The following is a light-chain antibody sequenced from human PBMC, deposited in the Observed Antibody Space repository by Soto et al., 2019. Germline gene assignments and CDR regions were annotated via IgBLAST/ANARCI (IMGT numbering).Light chain of an antibody. J-gene: IGKJ1*01. V-gene: IGKV3-11*01. CDR2: QTS. CDR1: QYINTR. CDR3: HQRQSWPRT. Sequence: EIVLTQSPATLSSFPGDRVTLSCRASQYINTRLAWYQHRPGQAPRLLIYQTSIRAAGIPARFSASGSGTDFTLTISDVQPEDFARYYCHQRQSWPRTFGQGTKVAI.